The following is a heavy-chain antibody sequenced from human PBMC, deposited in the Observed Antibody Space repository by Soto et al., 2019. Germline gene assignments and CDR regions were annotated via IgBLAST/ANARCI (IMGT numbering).Heavy chain of an antibody. D-gene: IGHD3-22*01. CDR2: FDPEDGET. CDR3: ATDKRYSGYYHG. Sequence: ASVKVSCKVSGYTLTELSMHWVRQAPGKGLEWMGGFDPEDGETIYAQKFQGRVTMTEDTSTDTAYMGLSSLRSEDTAVYYCATDKRYSGYYHGWGQGTLVTVSS. V-gene: IGHV1-24*01. J-gene: IGHJ4*02. CDR1: GYTLTELS.